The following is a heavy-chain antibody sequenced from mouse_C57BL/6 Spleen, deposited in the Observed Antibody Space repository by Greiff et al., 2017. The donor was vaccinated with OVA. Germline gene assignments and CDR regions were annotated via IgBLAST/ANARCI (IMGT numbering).Heavy chain of an antibody. Sequence: VQLQQPGAELVMPGASVKLSCKASGYTFTTYWMHWVKQRPGQGLEWIGEIDPSDSYTNYNQKFKGKSTLTVDKSSSTAYIQLSSLTSEDSAVYYCARKYYYTMDYWGQGTSVTVSS. CDR1: GYTFTTYW. J-gene: IGHJ4*01. CDR3: ARKYYYTMDY. V-gene: IGHV1-69*01. CDR2: IDPSDSYT.